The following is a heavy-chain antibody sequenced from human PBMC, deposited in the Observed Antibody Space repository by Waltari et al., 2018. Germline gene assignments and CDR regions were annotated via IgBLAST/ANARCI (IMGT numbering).Heavy chain of an antibody. V-gene: IGHV2-5*02. D-gene: IGHD2-21*01. CDR2: IYWDGTR. J-gene: IGHJ5*02. CDR3: ARLWWTGNGFDP. Sequence: QITLKESGPRLVAPTQTLTLTCSLSGFSISASGVGVGWFRQPPGKALEWVALIYWDGTRRYRPSLKSRVTITKDTSENQVVLSMANMGPVDTATYFCARLWWTGNGFDPWGPGTLVTIS. CDR1: GFSISASGVG.